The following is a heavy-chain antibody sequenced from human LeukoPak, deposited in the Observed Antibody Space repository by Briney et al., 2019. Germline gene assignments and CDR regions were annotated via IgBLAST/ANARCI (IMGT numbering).Heavy chain of an antibody. CDR3: ARALRFLEWFNWFDP. CDR1: GGSISSGDYY. D-gene: IGHD3-3*01. CDR2: IYYSGST. V-gene: IGHV4-30-4*01. Sequence: SETLSLTCTVSGGSISSGDYYWSWIRQPPGKGLEWIGYIYYSGSTYYNPSLKSRVTISVDTSKNQFSLKLSSVTAADTAVCYCARALRFLEWFNWFDPWGQGTLVTVSS. J-gene: IGHJ5*02.